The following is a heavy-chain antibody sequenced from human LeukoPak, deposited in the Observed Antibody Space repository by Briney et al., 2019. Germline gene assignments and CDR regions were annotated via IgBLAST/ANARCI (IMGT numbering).Heavy chain of an antibody. CDR1: GHTFTGYY. D-gene: IGHD6-13*01. Sequence: ASVKVSCRASGHTFTGYYMHWVRQAPGQGLEWMGWINPNSGGTNYAQKFQGRVTMTRDTSISTAYMELTSLRSDDTAVYYCARQAAGAWAVDYWGQGTLVTVSS. V-gene: IGHV1-2*02. J-gene: IGHJ4*02. CDR3: ARQAAGAWAVDY. CDR2: INPNSGGT.